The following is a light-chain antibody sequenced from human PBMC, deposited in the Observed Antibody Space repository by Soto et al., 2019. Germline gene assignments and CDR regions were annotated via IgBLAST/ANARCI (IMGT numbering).Light chain of an antibody. V-gene: IGLV2-8*01. CDR3: CSYTGGNSVV. CDR1: SGDVGGYDY. Sequence: QSALTQPPSASGSLGQSVTISCTGTSGDVGGYDYVSWYQQHPGKAPKLIIYQVSQRASGVPDRFSGSKSGNTASLTVSGLPAEDETDYYCCSYTGGNSVVFGGGTQLTVL. J-gene: IGLJ2*01. CDR2: QVS.